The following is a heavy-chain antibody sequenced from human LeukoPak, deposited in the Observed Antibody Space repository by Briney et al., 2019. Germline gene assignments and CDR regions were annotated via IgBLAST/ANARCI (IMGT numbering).Heavy chain of an antibody. CDR1: GFTFSSYA. J-gene: IGHJ5*02. D-gene: IGHD1-26*01. Sequence: GGSLRLSCAASGFTFSSYAMSWVRQAPGKGLEWVSAISGSGGSTYYADSVKGRFTISRDNSKNTLYLQMNSLRAEDTAVYYCAKAPLRWELLTNNHWGQGTLVTVSS. CDR2: ISGSGGST. V-gene: IGHV3-23*01. CDR3: AKAPLRWELLTNNH.